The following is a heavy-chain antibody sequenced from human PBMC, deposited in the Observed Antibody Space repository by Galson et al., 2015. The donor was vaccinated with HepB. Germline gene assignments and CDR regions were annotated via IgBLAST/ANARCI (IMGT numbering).Heavy chain of an antibody. D-gene: IGHD3-10*01. CDR2: INPNSGGT. V-gene: IGHV1-2*06. J-gene: IGHJ3*02. CDR1: GCTFTGYY. CDR3: ARDLGVGATAITMVRGVIIRDDAFDI. Sequence: SVKVSCKASGCTFTGYYMHWVRQAPGQGLEWMGRINPNSGGTNYAQKFQGRVTMTRDTSISTAYMELSRLRSDDTAVYYCARDLGVGATAITMVRGVIIRDDAFDIWGQGTMVTVSS.